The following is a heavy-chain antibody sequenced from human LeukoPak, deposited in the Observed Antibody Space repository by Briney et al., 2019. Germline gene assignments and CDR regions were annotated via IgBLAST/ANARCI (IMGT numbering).Heavy chain of an antibody. D-gene: IGHD1-7*01. CDR1: GYSISSGYY. Sequence: KSSETLSLTCTVSGYSISSGYYWGWIRQPPGKGLEWIGSIYYSGSTYYNPSLKSRVTISVDTSKNQFSLKLSSVTAADTAVYYCARALELGWFDPWGQGTLVTVPP. CDR3: ARALELGWFDP. J-gene: IGHJ5*02. CDR2: IYYSGST. V-gene: IGHV4-38-2*02.